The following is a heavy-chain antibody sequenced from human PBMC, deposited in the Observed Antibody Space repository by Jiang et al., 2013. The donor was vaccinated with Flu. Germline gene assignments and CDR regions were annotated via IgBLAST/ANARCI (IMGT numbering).Heavy chain of an antibody. Sequence: PTQTLTLTCTFSGFSLSTSGMCVSWIRQPPGKALEWLARIDWDDDKYYSTSLKTRLTISKDTSKNQVVLTMTNMDPVDTATYYCARTRYYYDSSLNGMDVWGQGTTVTVSS. V-gene: IGHV2-70*11. CDR3: ARTRYYYDSSLNGMDV. J-gene: IGHJ6*02. D-gene: IGHD3-22*01. CDR1: GFSLSTSGMC. CDR2: IDWDDDK.